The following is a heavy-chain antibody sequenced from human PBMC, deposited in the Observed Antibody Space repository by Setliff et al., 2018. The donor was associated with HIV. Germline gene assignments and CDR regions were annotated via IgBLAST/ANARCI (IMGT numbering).Heavy chain of an antibody. D-gene: IGHD2-15*01. V-gene: IGHV1-8*01. CDR1: GYTSTSYD. Sequence: VASVKVSCKASGYTSTSYDINWVRQATGQGLEWMGWMNPDSGNTGSAQNFQGRLTITWNTSISTAYMELGSLRFDDTAVYFCARTRSGGSSVYYYYYMDVWGQGTAVTVSS. J-gene: IGHJ6*03. CDR2: MNPDSGNT. CDR3: ARTRSGGSSVYYYYYMDV.